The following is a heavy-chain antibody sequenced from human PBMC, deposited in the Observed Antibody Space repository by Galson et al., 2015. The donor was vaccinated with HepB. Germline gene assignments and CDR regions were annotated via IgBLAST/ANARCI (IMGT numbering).Heavy chain of an antibody. CDR1: GFTFSSYW. V-gene: IGHV3-7*01. D-gene: IGHD1-26*01. Sequence: SLRLSCAASGFTFSSYWMSWVRQAPGKGLEWVANIKQDGSEKYYADSVKGRFTISRDNAKNSLYLQVNSLRPEDTAVYYCARDLSGMDVWGQGTTVTVSS. CDR3: ARDLSGMDV. CDR2: IKQDGSEK. J-gene: IGHJ6*02.